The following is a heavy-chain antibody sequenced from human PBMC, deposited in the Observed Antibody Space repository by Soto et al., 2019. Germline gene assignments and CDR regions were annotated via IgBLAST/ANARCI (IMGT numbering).Heavy chain of an antibody. D-gene: IGHD3-22*01. J-gene: IGHJ6*02. V-gene: IGHV1-69*01. Sequence: QVPLVQSGAEVKKPGSSVKVSCKASGGTFSSYAISWVRQAPGQGLEWMGGIIPIFGTANYAQKFQGRVTITADESTSTAYMELSSLRSEDTAVYYCARDYYDSSGYYEGNYGMDVWGQGTTVTVSS. CDR2: IIPIFGTA. CDR1: GGTFSSYA. CDR3: ARDYYDSSGYYEGNYGMDV.